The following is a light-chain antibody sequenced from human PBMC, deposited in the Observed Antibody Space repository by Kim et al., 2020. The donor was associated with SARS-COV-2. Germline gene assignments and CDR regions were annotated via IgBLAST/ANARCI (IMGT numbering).Light chain of an antibody. J-gene: IGLJ1*01. V-gene: IGLV3-21*04. Sequence: SYELTQPPSVSVAPGKTARISCGGNNIGTKSVHWYQLKPDQAPVLVIYYDNNRPSGIPERFSGSNSGATATLTINRVEAGDEADYFCQVWDGSSEQYVYG. CDR3: QVWDGSSEQYV. CDR1: NIGTKS. CDR2: YDN.